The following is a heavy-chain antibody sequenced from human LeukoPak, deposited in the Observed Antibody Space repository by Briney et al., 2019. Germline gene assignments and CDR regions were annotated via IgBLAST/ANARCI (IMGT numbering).Heavy chain of an antibody. Sequence: PSETLSLTCTVSGGSISSYYWSWIRQPAGQGLEWIGRIYTSGSTNYNPSLKSRVTMSVDTSKNQFSLKLSSVPAADTAVYYCARDRRAAGLTLFDYWGQGTLVTVSS. D-gene: IGHD6-25*01. V-gene: IGHV4-4*07. CDR1: GGSISSYY. J-gene: IGHJ4*02. CDR2: IYTSGST. CDR3: ARDRRAAGLTLFDY.